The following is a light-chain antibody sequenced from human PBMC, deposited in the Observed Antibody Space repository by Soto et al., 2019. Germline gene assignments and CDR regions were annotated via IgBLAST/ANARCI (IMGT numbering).Light chain of an antibody. CDR2: KDS. CDR1: TLPKHY. Sequence: SYELTQPPSVSVSPGQTARITCSGDTLPKHYAYWYQQKPGQAPNLVIYKDSERPSGIPERFSGSSSGTTVTLTISGVQAEDEADYYSQSPDSSGSYTVFGGGTKLTVL. CDR3: QSPDSSGSYTV. V-gene: IGLV3-25*03. J-gene: IGLJ2*01.